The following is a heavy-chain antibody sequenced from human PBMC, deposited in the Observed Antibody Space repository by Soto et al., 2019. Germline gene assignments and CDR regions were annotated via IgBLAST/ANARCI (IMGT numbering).Heavy chain of an antibody. CDR2: INLNSGGT. J-gene: IGHJ5*02. Sequence: ASVKVSCKASGYTFTDYYMHWVRQAPGQGLEWVGWINLNSGGTKSAQRFQGRVTMTRDTSISTAYMELSRLRSDDTAVYYFARAKQLARRWFDPWGQGTLVTVSS. CDR1: GYTFTDYY. V-gene: IGHV1-2*02. D-gene: IGHD6-6*01. CDR3: ARAKQLARRWFDP.